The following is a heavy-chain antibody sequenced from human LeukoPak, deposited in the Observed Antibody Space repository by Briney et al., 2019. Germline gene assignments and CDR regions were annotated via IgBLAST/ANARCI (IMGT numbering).Heavy chain of an antibody. CDR1: GFIFSSYG. CDR2: IRSDGTNK. J-gene: IGHJ4*02. D-gene: IGHD2-2*01. CDR3: ARGQYQLLKLGY. Sequence: GGSLRLSCAASGFIFSSYGMHWVRQAPGKGLEWVAFIRSDGTNKYYADSVKGRLTISRDNSKNTLYLQMNSLRAEDTAVYFCARGQYQLLKLGYWGQGTLVTVSS. V-gene: IGHV3-30*02.